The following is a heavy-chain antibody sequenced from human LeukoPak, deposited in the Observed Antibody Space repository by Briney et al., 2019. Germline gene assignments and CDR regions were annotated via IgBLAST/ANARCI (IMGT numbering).Heavy chain of an antibody. J-gene: IGHJ4*02. V-gene: IGHV3-66*01. D-gene: IGHD6-19*01. CDR1: EFTVSTNY. CDR2: IYSTGGK. Sequence: PGGSLRLSCAASEFTVSTNYMSWVRQAPGKGLEWVSIIYSTGGKYYADSVKGRFTISRDNSKHTLYLRMNSLRGEDTAVYYCARGSDGWFAFDYWGQGILVTVSS. CDR3: ARGSDGWFAFDY.